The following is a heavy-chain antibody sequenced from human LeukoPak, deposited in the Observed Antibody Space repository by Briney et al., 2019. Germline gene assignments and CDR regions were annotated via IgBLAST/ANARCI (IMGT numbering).Heavy chain of an antibody. D-gene: IGHD3-10*01. CDR2: ISAYNGNT. V-gene: IGHV1-18*04. Sequence: ASVKVSCKASGYTFTGYYMHWVRQAPGQGLEWRGWISAYNGNTNYAQKLQGRVTMAIDTSTSTAYMELRSLRSDDTAVYYCARAAGSGSYISDLDYWGQGTLVTVSS. CDR1: GYTFTGYY. J-gene: IGHJ4*02. CDR3: ARAAGSGSYISDLDY.